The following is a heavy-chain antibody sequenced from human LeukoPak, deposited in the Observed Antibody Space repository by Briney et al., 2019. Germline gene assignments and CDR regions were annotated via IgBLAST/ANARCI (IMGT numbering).Heavy chain of an antibody. CDR2: IKQDGSEK. D-gene: IGHD6-13*01. J-gene: IGHJ6*03. V-gene: IGHV3-7*01. CDR3: ARIAAAGPYYYYYMDV. CDR1: GFTFSSYW. Sequence: GGSLRLSCAASGFTFSSYWMSWVRQAPGKGLEWVANIKQDGSEKYYVDSVKGRFTISRDNAKNSLYLQMNSLRAEDTAAYYCARIAAAGPYYYYYMDVWGKGTTVTVSS.